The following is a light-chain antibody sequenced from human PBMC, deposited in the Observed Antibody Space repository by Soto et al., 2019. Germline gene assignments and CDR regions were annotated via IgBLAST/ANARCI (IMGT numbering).Light chain of an antibody. J-gene: IGKJ1*01. Sequence: ETVLTQSPGTLSLSPGERATLSCRASRSVSASYLAWYQQKPGQAPRLLIYGASSRATGFPDRFSGSGSGTDFTLTISRLEPEDSAVYYCEQYGSSPRTFGQGTKVEIK. CDR3: EQYGSSPRT. CDR1: RSVSASY. CDR2: GAS. V-gene: IGKV3-20*01.